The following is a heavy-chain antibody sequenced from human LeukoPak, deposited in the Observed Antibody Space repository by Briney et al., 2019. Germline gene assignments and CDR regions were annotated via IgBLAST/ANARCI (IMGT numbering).Heavy chain of an antibody. J-gene: IGHJ3*02. D-gene: IGHD1-26*01. CDR3: ARDSDTCTGCAFDM. V-gene: IGHV3-7*01. CDR2: IKKDGSEK. Sequence: GGSLRLSCAASGFTFSNYWMSWVRQAPGKGLEWVANIKKDGSEKKYVDSVKGRFTISRDNAKNSLYLQMNSLRVEDTALYYCARDSDTCTGCAFDMWGQGTMVTVSS. CDR1: GFTFSNYW.